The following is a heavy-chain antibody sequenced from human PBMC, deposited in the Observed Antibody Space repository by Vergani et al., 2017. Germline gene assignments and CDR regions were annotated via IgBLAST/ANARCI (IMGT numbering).Heavy chain of an antibody. CDR3: ASKRGACRAAYCHSYDF. CDR1: GDSVISTDYH. D-gene: IGHD2-15*01. J-gene: IGHJ4*02. CDR2: MDYSGST. V-gene: IGHV4-39*01. Sequence: QVQLQESGPGLVKPSETLSLTCTVSGDSVISTDYHWGWIRQPPGKGLEWIGSMDYSGSTSYNPSLESRISISLETPKNQFSLSLTSVTAADTAVYYCASKRGACRAAYCHSYDFWGPGTLVGVSS.